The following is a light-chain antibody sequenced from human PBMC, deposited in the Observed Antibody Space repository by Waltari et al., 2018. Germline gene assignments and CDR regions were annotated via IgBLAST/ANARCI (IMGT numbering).Light chain of an antibody. CDR1: SLRSYY. CDR3: NSRDSSGNHRWV. Sequence: SSELTQDPAVSVALGQTVRITCQGDSLRSYYASWYQQKPGQAPVLVIYGKNNRPSGIPDRFSGSSSGNTASLTITGAQAEDEADYYCNSRDSSGNHRWVFGGGTKLIVL. V-gene: IGLV3-19*01. J-gene: IGLJ3*02. CDR2: GKN.